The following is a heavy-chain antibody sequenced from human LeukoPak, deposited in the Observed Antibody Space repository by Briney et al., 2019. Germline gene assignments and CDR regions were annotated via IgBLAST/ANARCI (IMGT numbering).Heavy chain of an antibody. J-gene: IGHJ4*02. CDR3: AKDSRGTESPDY. CDR1: GFTFSSYA. CDR2: ISGSGGSA. V-gene: IGHV3-23*01. D-gene: IGHD1-1*01. Sequence: GGSLRLSCAASGFTFSSYAMSWVRQAPGKGLEWVSAISGSGGSAYYADSVKGRFTISRDNSKNTLYLQMNSLRAEDTAVYYCAKDSRGTESPDYWGQGTLVTVSS.